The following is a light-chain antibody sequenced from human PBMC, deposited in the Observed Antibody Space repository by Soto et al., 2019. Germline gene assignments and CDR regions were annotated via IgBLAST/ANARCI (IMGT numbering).Light chain of an antibody. CDR3: QKHYNCPRFT. CDR1: QSVSSY. J-gene: IGKJ4*01. V-gene: IGKV3-11*01. CDR2: DAS. Sequence: EVVMTQSPATLSLSPGERATLSCRASQSVSSYLAWYQRKPGQAPRLLIYDASNRAPGIPARFSGGGSGTDFTPPITSLEPEDFAVYYCQKHYNCPRFTFGGGPKVKIK.